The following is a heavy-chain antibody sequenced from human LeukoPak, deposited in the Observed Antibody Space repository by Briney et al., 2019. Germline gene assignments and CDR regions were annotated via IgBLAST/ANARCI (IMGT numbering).Heavy chain of an antibody. J-gene: IGHJ5*02. CDR1: GGSISSYY. CDR2: IYYSGST. Sequence: SETLSLTCTVSGGSISSYYWSWIRQPPGKGLEWIGYIYYSGSTNYNPSLKSRVTISVDTSKNQFSLKLSSVTAADTAVYYCARARKLYAFTRGTKPDNWFDPWGQGTLVTVSS. D-gene: IGHD2-8*01. CDR3: ARARKLYAFTRGTKPDNWFDP. V-gene: IGHV4-59*01.